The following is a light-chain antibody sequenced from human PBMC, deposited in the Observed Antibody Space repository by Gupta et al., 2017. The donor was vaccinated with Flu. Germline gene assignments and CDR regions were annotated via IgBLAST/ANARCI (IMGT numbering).Light chain of an antibody. CDR2: GAS. CDR3: QQYCRSLYT. CDR1: KSVSRIY. V-gene: IGKV3-20*01. Sequence: GTLALAPGESDTSSSLVSKSVSRIYLAWYQQKPGQAPTLLIYGASSRDTGVPDRFSGSGSGTEFTLTISRLEPEDFAVYYCQQYCRSLYTFGQGTKLEIK. J-gene: IGKJ2*01.